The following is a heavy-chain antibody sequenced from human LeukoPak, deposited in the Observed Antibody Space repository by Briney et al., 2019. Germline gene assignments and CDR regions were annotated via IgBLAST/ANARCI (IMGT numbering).Heavy chain of an antibody. CDR3: ANSGIVGATTLDY. D-gene: IGHD1-26*01. Sequence: GGSLRLSCAASGFTFSSYGMHSVRQAPGKGLEWVAFIRYDGSNKYYADSVKGRFTISRDNSKNTLYLQMNSLRAEDTAVYYCANSGIVGATTLDYWGQGTLVTVSS. J-gene: IGHJ4*02. CDR1: GFTFSSYG. V-gene: IGHV3-30*02. CDR2: IRYDGSNK.